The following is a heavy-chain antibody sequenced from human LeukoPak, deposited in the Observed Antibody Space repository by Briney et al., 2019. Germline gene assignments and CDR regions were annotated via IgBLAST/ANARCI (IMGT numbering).Heavy chain of an antibody. CDR2: THLDGRTT. Sequence: GGSLRLSCAASGFTFSSYWMHWVRQSPGKGLVWVSRTHLDGRTTNYADSVKGRFTVSRDNAKNILYLQMDSLRPDDTAVYYCVRGGSPSDHWGQGTLVTVSS. CDR3: VRGGSPSDH. D-gene: IGHD3-16*01. J-gene: IGHJ4*02. V-gene: IGHV3-74*01. CDR1: GFTFSSYW.